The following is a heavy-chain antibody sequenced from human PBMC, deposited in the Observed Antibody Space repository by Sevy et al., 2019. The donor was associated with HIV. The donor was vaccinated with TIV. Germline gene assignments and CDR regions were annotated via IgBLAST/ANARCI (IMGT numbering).Heavy chain of an antibody. CDR2: ISYAGSSK. CDR3: AKESGSYYDFWSGHDAFDI. D-gene: IGHD3-3*01. Sequence: GGSLRLSCAASGFNFSSYAKHWVRQAPGKGLEWVAVISYAGSSKYYGDSVKGRFTISRDNSKNTLFLQIDSLRAEDTAVYYCAKESGSYYDFWSGHDAFDIWGQGTMVTVSS. V-gene: IGHV3-30*18. CDR1: GFNFSSYA. J-gene: IGHJ3*02.